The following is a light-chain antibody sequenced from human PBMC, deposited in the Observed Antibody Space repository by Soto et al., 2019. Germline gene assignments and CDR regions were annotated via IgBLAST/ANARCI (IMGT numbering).Light chain of an antibody. CDR2: DAS. CDR1: QSVSNSY. CDR3: QQYGSSQWT. Sequence: EIVLTQSPGTLSLSPGERATLSCRASQSVSNSYLAWYQQKPAQAPRLLIYDASTRAAGIPARFSGSGSGTDFPLTISRLEPEDFAVYYCQQYGSSQWTFGQGTKVEIK. J-gene: IGKJ1*01. V-gene: IGKV3-20*01.